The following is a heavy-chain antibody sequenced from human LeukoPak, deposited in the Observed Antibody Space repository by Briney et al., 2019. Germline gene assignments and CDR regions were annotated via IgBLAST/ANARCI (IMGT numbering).Heavy chain of an antibody. CDR1: GYTFTSYG. J-gene: IGHJ4*02. Sequence: ASVKVSCKASGYTFTSYGISWVRQAPGQGLEWMGWISAYNGNTNYAQKLQGRVTMTTDTSTSTAYMELRSLRSDDTAVYYCARAASYYDSWSGYYLFWGQGTLVTVSS. CDR3: ARAASYYDSWSGYYLF. V-gene: IGHV1-18*01. CDR2: ISAYNGNT. D-gene: IGHD3-3*01.